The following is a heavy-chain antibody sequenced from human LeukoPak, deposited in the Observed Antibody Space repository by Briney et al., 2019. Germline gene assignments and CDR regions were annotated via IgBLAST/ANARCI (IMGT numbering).Heavy chain of an antibody. Sequence: SGGSLRLSCAASGFVFSNYWMSWVRQAPGKGLEWVANIKPGGTEKYYVDSLKGRFTISRDNAKNSLYLQMNSLRVEDTAVYYCARGGNSSWDYWGQGALVTVSS. D-gene: IGHD6-6*01. CDR1: GFVFSNYW. CDR2: IKPGGTEK. J-gene: IGHJ4*02. V-gene: IGHV3-7*01. CDR3: ARGGNSSWDY.